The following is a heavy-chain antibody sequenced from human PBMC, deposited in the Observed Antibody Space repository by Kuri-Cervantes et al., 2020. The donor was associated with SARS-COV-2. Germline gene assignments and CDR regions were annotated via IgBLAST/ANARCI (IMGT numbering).Heavy chain of an antibody. V-gene: IGHV3-30*02. J-gene: IGHJ4*02. CDR1: GFTFDDYG. Sequence: GGSLRLSCAASGFTFDDYGMSWVRQAPGKGLEWVAFIRYDGDNKYYADSVKGRFTISRDNPKNTLYLQMNSLRPEDTAVYYCAKGKTGDSRWGQGTLVTVSS. D-gene: IGHD7-27*01. CDR2: IRYDGDNK. CDR3: AKGKTGDSR.